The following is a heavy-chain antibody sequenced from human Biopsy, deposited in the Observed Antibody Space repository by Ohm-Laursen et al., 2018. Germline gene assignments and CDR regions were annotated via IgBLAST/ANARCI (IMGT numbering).Heavy chain of an antibody. V-gene: IGHV3-23*01. D-gene: IGHD3-9*01. CDR3: AKQGATILSSFDS. CDR2: ITSSGGST. J-gene: IGHJ5*01. Sequence: LSCAAPGFTFSNYAMSWVRRAPGKGLEWVSTITSSGGSTYFADSVKGRFTISRDNSKNRLYLQMNSLRGEDTAVYYCAKQGATILSSFDSWGQGTLVTVSS. CDR1: GFTFSNYA.